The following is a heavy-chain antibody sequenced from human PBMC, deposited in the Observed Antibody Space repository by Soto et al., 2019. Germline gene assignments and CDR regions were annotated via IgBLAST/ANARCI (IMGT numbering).Heavy chain of an antibody. Sequence: ASETLSLTCTVSGGSISSGDYYWSWIRQPPGKGLEWIGYIYNSGSSYYNPSLKSRFTISVDMSKNHFSLKLSSVTVADTAVYYCASSRYDSSGYSPNDAFDIWGQGTMVTVSS. CDR3: ASSRYDSSGYSPNDAFDI. CDR2: IYNSGSS. CDR1: GGSISSGDYY. V-gene: IGHV4-30-4*01. D-gene: IGHD3-22*01. J-gene: IGHJ3*02.